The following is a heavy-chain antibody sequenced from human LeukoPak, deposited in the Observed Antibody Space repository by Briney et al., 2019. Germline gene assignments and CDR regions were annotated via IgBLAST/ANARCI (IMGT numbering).Heavy chain of an antibody. CDR2: ISGSGGST. Sequence: PGGSLRLSCAASGFTVSNKYMTWVRQAPGKGLEWVSAISGSGGSTYYADSVKGRFTISRDNSKNTLYLQMNSLRAEDTAVYYCAREGSGSYLYYWGQGTLVTVSS. CDR3: AREGSGSYLYY. V-gene: IGHV3-23*01. D-gene: IGHD1-26*01. J-gene: IGHJ4*02. CDR1: GFTVSNKY.